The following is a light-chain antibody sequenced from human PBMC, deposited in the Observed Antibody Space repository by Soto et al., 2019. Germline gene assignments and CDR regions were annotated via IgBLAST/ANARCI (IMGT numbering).Light chain of an antibody. V-gene: IGLV2-8*01. J-gene: IGLJ2*01. CDR3: SSYAGSNNFV. CDR2: EVS. Sequence: QSALTQPPSASGSPGQSVTISCTGTSSDVGGYNYVSWYQHHPGKAPKLMIYEVSERPSGVPDRFSGSMSGNTASLTVSGLQAEDEADYYCSSYAGSNNFVFGGGTKLTVL. CDR1: SSDVGGYNY.